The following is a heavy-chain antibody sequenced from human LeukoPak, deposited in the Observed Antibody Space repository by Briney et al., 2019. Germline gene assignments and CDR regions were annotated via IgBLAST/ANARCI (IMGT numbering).Heavy chain of an antibody. CDR2: IYYSGST. J-gene: IGHJ5*02. Sequence: PSETLSLTCAVYGGSFSGYYWSWIRQPPGKGLEWIGYIYYSGSTNYNPSLKSRVTISVDTSKNQFSLKLSSVTAADTAVYYCARGVTDDFWSGYYTVGWFDPWGQGTLVTVSS. CDR3: ARGVTDDFWSGYYTVGWFDP. V-gene: IGHV4-59*01. D-gene: IGHD3-3*01. CDR1: GGSFSGYY.